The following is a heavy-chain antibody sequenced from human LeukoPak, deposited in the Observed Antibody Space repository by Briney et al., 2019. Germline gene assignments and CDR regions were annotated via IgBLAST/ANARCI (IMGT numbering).Heavy chain of an antibody. V-gene: IGHV4-4*02. Sequence: SETLSLTCGVSGGSITSTNYWSWVRQPPGQGLEWIGEISLSGYTGFNPSLRSRVTMSLDKSKNHLPLNLASVTAADTAVYYCSRESGPFSPFGHWGQGILVTVTS. J-gene: IGHJ4*02. CDR1: GGSITSTNY. D-gene: IGHD1-26*01. CDR2: ISLSGYT. CDR3: SRESGPFSPFGH.